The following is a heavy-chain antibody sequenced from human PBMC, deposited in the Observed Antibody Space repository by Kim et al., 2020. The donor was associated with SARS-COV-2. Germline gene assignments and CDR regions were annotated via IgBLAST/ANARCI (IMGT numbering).Heavy chain of an antibody. CDR1: GGSISSSSYY. J-gene: IGHJ6*02. CDR3: ARHLYCSSTSCYWDYYYYYGMDV. Sequence: SETLSLTCTVSGGSISSSSYYWGWIRQPPGKGLEWIGSIYYSGSTYYNPSLKSRVTISVDTSKNQFSPKLSSVTAADTAVYYCARHLYCSSTSCYWDYYYYYGMDVWGQGTTVTVSS. V-gene: IGHV4-39*01. CDR2: IYYSGST. D-gene: IGHD2-2*01.